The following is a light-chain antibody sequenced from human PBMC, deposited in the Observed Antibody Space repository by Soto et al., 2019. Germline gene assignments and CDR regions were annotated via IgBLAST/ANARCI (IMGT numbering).Light chain of an antibody. CDR1: QSISNW. Sequence: DVQMTQSPSTLSACVGDRVTITFRASQSISNWLAWYQQKPGKAPNLLIYAASSLQSGVPSRFSGSGSGTEFTLTITSLQADDFATYYCQQYNIHSTFGQGTRLEI. CDR2: AAS. V-gene: IGKV1-5*01. J-gene: IGKJ5*01. CDR3: QQYNIHST.